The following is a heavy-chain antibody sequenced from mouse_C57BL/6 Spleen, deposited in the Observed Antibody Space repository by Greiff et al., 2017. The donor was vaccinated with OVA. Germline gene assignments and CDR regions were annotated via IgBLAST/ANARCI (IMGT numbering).Heavy chain of an antibody. V-gene: IGHV1-52*01. CDR2: IDPSDSET. J-gene: IGHJ2*01. Sequence: QVQLKQPGAELVRPGSSVKLSCKASGYTFTSYWMHWVKQRPIQGLEWIGNIDPSDSETHYNQKFKDKATLTVDKSSSTAYMQLSSLTSEDSAVYYCARGVLLRSFDYWGQGTTLTVSS. D-gene: IGHD1-1*01. CDR3: ARGVLLRSFDY. CDR1: GYTFTSYW.